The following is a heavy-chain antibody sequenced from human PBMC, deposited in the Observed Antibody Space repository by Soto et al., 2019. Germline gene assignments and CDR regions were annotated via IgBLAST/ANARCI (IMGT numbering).Heavy chain of an antibody. CDR3: ARDLLARGYYDFWSGYYPIDGMDV. Sequence: GASVKVSCKASGYTFTSYAMHWVRQAPGQGLEWMGWINAGNGNTKYSQKFQGRVTITRDTSASTAYMELSSLRSEDTAVYYCARDLLARGYYDFWSGYYPIDGMDVWGQGTTVTVSS. D-gene: IGHD3-3*01. CDR2: INAGNGNT. J-gene: IGHJ6*02. CDR1: GYTFTSYA. V-gene: IGHV1-3*01.